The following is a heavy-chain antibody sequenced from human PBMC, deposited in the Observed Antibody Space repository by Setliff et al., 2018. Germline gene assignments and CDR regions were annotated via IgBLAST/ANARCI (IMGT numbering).Heavy chain of an antibody. CDR1: GYTFSTYA. Sequence: ASVKVSCKASGYTFSTYAIHWVRQAHGQRPDWMGWINAGNGITKYSQKFQGRVTITRDTSASTAYMELNSLRADDTAVYYCRQWFGELSRDYWGPGTLVTVSS. J-gene: IGHJ4*02. V-gene: IGHV1-3*01. CDR2: INAGNGIT. CDR3: RQWFGELSRDY. D-gene: IGHD3-10*01.